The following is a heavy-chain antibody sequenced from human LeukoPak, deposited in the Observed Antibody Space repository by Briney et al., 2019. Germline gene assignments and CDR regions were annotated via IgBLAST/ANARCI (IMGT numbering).Heavy chain of an antibody. CDR2: IYHTGNS. Sequence: SETLSLTCSVSGASISRSTYYWSWIRQPPGKGLEWIGYIYHTGNSDYNPSLKSRATISLDTSKNQFSLKLTSVTAADTAVYFCARHPFSSPFDYWGQGTLVTVSS. V-gene: IGHV4-61*05. CDR1: GASISRSTYY. CDR3: ARHPFSSPFDY. D-gene: IGHD2/OR15-2a*01. J-gene: IGHJ4*02.